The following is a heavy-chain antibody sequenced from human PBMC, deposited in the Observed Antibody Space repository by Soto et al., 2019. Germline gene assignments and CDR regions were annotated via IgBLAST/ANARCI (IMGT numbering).Heavy chain of an antibody. Sequence: SGGSLRLSCGASGFTFSTAWMTWVRQAPGRGLEWVARIKTTSDGGTIHYAAPVKGRFTISGDDSKDTLFLQMNSLNIEDTALYYCIKAPYFYPWARGTLVT. V-gene: IGHV3-15*01. D-gene: IGHD3-3*01. CDR1: GFTFSTAW. J-gene: IGHJ5*02. CDR2: IKTTSDGGTI. CDR3: IKAPYFYP.